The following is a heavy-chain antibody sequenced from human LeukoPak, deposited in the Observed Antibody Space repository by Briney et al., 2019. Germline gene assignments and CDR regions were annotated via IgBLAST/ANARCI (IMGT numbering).Heavy chain of an antibody. D-gene: IGHD3-10*01. CDR1: GYTFITYY. Sequence: ASVKVSCKASGYTFITYYMHWVRQAPGQGLEWVGQINPDGGNTRYAQRFHGRVILSTDTSTSTAYMELRSLRSDDTAVYYCARDPTTDYYGSGSRAFDIWGQGTMVTVSS. CDR2: INPDGGNT. CDR3: ARDPTTDYYGSGSRAFDI. J-gene: IGHJ3*02. V-gene: IGHV1-46*01.